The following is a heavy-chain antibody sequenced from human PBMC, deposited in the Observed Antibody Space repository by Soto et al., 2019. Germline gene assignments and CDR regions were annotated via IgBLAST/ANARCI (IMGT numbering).Heavy chain of an antibody. Sequence: SVKVSCKASGGTFSSYAISWVRQAPGQGLEWMGGIIPIFGTANYAQKFQGRVTITADESTSTAYMELSSLRSEDTAVYYCARPAPRYCSGGSCPDAFDIWGQGTIVTVSS. CDR3: ARPAPRYCSGGSCPDAFDI. CDR2: IIPIFGTA. CDR1: GGTFSSYA. J-gene: IGHJ3*02. V-gene: IGHV1-69*13. D-gene: IGHD2-15*01.